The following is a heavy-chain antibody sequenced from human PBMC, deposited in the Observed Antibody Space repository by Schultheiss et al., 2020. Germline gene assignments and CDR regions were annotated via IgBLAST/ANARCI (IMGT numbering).Heavy chain of an antibody. CDR3: ARGGSYGEITGYYYYGMDV. J-gene: IGHJ6*02. V-gene: IGHV3-13*01. Sequence: GGSLRLSCAASGFTFSSYAMHWVRQATGKGLEWVSAIGTAGDTYYPGSVKGRFTISRENAKNSLYLQMNSLRAGDTAVYYCARGGSYGEITGYYYYGMDVWGQGTTVTVSS. CDR2: IGTAGDT. D-gene: IGHD2-15*01. CDR1: GFTFSSYA.